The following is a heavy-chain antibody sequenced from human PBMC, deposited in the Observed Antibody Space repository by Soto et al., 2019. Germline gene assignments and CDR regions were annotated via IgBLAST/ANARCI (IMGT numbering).Heavy chain of an antibody. CDR1: GGTFNTYT. CDR2: FIPILDMA. D-gene: IGHD2-21*01. CDR3: AITYCRDNSCPRDFDF. V-gene: IGHV1-69*02. J-gene: IGHJ4*01. Sequence: QVQVVQSGAEVKKPESSVKVSCKPSGGTFNTYTVNWVRLAPGNGLEWMGRFIPILDMANYAQKFQDRVTITADRSTFTAYMELNSLTSDYTAVYYCAITYCRDNSCPRDFDFWVPVTRVTVSS.